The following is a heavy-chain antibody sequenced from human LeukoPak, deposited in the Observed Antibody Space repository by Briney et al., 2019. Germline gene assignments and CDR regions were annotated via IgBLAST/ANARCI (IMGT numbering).Heavy chain of an antibody. V-gene: IGHV3-48*01. CDR2: ISSCSSII. CDR1: GFTFSDFS. CDR3: ARGPGRGSDY. J-gene: IGHJ4*02. Sequence: GSLRLSCAASGFTFSDFSMNWVRQAPGKGLEWVSYISSCSSIIHYADSVKGRFTISRDNAKNSLYLQMNSLRAEDTAVYYCARGPGRGSDYWGQGTPVTVSS. D-gene: IGHD3-10*01.